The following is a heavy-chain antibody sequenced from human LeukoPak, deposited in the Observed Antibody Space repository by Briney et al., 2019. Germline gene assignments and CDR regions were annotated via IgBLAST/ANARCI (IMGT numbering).Heavy chain of an antibody. Sequence: GGSLRLSCAASRFSFSNYGMSWIRQAPGKGLEWVSSITGGGGSTYYADSVRGRFTISRDNSKNTLYLQMNSLRAEDAAVYYCARGLYGDYDFDYWGQGTLVTVSS. CDR3: ARGLYGDYDFDY. CDR1: RFSFSNYG. V-gene: IGHV3-23*01. CDR2: ITGGGGST. D-gene: IGHD4-17*01. J-gene: IGHJ4*02.